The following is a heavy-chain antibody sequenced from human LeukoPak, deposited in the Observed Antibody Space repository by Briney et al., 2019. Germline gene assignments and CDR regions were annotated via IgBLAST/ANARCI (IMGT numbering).Heavy chain of an antibody. V-gene: IGHV4-31*03. CDR3: ARALGGEWLSYN. Sequence: PSETLSLTCTVSGCSISNGGYYWRWIRQHPGKVLEWIGYSYYSRSNYYKLSLKSRVNISVDTYKNQFSLKVISVTDADTAVYYCARALGGEWLSYNWGQGTVVTVP. CDR1: GCSISNGGYY. D-gene: IGHD3-3*01. J-gene: IGHJ4*02. CDR2: SYYSRSN.